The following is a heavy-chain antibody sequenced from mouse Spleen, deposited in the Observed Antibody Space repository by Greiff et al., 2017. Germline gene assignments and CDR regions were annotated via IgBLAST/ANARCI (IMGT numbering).Heavy chain of an antibody. D-gene: IGHD2-3*01. V-gene: IGHV5-6-2*01. CDR3: ARHERWLSYAMDY. Sequence: EVQLVESGGGLVKPGGSLKLSCAASGFTFSSYAMSWVRQTPEKRLEWVAAINSNGGSTYYPDTVKDRFTISRDNAKNTLYLQMSSLRSEDTALYYCARHERWLSYAMDYWGQGTSVTVSS. J-gene: IGHJ4*01. CDR1: GFTFSSYA. CDR2: INSNGGST.